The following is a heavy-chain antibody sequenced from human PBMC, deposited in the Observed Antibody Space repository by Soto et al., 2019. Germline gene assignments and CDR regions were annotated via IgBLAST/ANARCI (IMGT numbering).Heavy chain of an antibody. J-gene: IGHJ4*02. CDR2: IWYDGSNK. V-gene: IGHV3-33*01. CDR3: ARDLYYYDSSGYYTPHY. Sequence: VGSLRLSCAASGFTFSSYGMHWVRQAPGKGLEWVAAIWYDGSNKYYADSVKGRFTISRDNSKNTLYLQMNSLRAEDTAVYYCARDLYYYDSSGYYTPHYWGQGTLVTVPQ. CDR1: GFTFSSYG. D-gene: IGHD3-22*01.